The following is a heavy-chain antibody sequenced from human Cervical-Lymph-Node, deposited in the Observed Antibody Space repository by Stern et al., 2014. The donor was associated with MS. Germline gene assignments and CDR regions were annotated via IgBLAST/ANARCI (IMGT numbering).Heavy chain of an antibody. D-gene: IGHD2-8*01. J-gene: IGHJ4*02. V-gene: IGHV3-23*04. Sequence: EVQLVESGGGLVQPGGSLRLSCATSGFIFNNYAMSWVRQAPGKGLEWVSRISGTTSSTYYEDSVKGRFTISRDNSKNTLYLQMNSLRVEDTAVFYCATVRYCTNGACVRTPSFDHWGQGTQVTVSS. CDR3: ATVRYCTNGACVRTPSFDH. CDR1: GFIFNNYA. CDR2: ISGTTSST.